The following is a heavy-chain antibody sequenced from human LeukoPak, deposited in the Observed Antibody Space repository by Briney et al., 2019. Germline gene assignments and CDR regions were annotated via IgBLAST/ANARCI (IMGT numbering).Heavy chain of an antibody. CDR1: GDSIRSYY. V-gene: IGHV4-59*01. Sequence: SETLSLTCTVSGDSIRSYYWSWIRQPPGKGLEWIGYIYYSGSTNYNPSLKSRVTISVDTSKNQFSLKLSSVTAADTAVYYCARSMVRGVRINWFDPWGQGTLVTVSS. J-gene: IGHJ5*02. D-gene: IGHD3-10*01. CDR3: ARSMVRGVRINWFDP. CDR2: IYYSGST.